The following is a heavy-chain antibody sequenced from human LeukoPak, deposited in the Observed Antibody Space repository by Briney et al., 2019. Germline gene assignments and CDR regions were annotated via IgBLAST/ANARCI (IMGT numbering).Heavy chain of an antibody. J-gene: IGHJ4*02. CDR3: AREEYSSDWYGHDS. CDR2: IYYTGTT. D-gene: IGHD6-13*01. Sequence: SETLSLTCSVSGYSINNGYYWAWIRQPPGRGLEWIGSIYYTGTTFDNPSLKSRVTLSVDTSKNQFSLRLTSVTAADTAFYYCAREEYSSDWYGHDSWGQGTLVTVSS. CDR1: GYSINNGYY. V-gene: IGHV4-38-2*02.